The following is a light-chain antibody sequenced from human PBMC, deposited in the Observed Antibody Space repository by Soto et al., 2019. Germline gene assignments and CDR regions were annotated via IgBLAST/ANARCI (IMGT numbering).Light chain of an antibody. J-gene: IGKJ1*01. CDR3: QQYNNWPPWT. Sequence: EIVMTQSPATLSVSPGERATLSCRASQSVSSNLAWYQQKPGQAPRLLIYGASTRATGIPVRFSGSGSGTEFTLTIRSLQSEDFAFYYCQQYNNWPPWTFGRGTKVEIK. CDR2: GAS. V-gene: IGKV3-15*01. CDR1: QSVSSN.